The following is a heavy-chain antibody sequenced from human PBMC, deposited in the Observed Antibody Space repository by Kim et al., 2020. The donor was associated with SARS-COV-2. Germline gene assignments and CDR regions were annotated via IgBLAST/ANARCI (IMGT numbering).Heavy chain of an antibody. D-gene: IGHD2-15*01. CDR2: IIPIFGTA. CDR1: GGTFSSYA. Sequence: SVKVSCKASGGTFSSYAISWVRQAPGQGLEWMGGIIPIFGTANYAQKFQGRVTITADESTSTAYMELSSLRPEDTAVYYCASAYIVVVVAATPGPYYYYGMDVWGQGTTVTVSS. V-gene: IGHV1-69*13. J-gene: IGHJ6*02. CDR3: ASAYIVVVVAATPGPYYYYGMDV.